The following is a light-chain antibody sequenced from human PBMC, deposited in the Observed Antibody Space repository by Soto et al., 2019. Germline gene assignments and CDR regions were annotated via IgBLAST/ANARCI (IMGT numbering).Light chain of an antibody. J-gene: IGLJ2*01. V-gene: IGLV2-14*01. Sequence: QSALTQPASVSGSPGQSITISCTGTSSDVGGYNYVSWYQQHPGKAPKLIIYEVDNRPSGVSNRFSGSKSGNTAPLSISGLQAEDEADYYCSSYTGSSTLVVFGGGTKLTVL. CDR1: SSDVGGYNY. CDR3: SSYTGSSTLVV. CDR2: EVD.